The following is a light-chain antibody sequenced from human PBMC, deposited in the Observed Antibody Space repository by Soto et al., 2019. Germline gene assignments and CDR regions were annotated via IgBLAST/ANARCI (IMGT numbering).Light chain of an antibody. Sequence: DIQMTQSPSSLSASVGDRVTITCRASQSISSYLNWYQQKPGKVPKLLIYAASSLQGGVPSRFSGSGSGTDFTITISSLQPEDFATYYCQQSFSAPWTFGQGTKVDIK. CDR3: QQSFSAPWT. CDR2: AAS. J-gene: IGKJ1*01. CDR1: QSISSY. V-gene: IGKV1-39*01.